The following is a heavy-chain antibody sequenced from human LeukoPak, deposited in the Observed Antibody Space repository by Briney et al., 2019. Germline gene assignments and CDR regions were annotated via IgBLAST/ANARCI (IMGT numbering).Heavy chain of an antibody. J-gene: IGHJ4*02. CDR2: LYYSGSA. CDR3: ARHFAGHTRNFDY. Sequence: SETLSLTCTVSGGSITNNNYYWDWIRQPPGKGLEWIGNLYYSGSAHYNPSLKSRVTISVDTSKNQFSLKLNSVTAADTAIYYCARHFAGHTRNFDYWGQGTLVTVSS. V-gene: IGHV4-39*01. CDR1: GGSITNNNYY.